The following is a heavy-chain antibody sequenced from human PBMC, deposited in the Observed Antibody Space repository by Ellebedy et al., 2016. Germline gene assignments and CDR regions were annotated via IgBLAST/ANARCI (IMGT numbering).Heavy chain of an antibody. J-gene: IGHJ4*02. D-gene: IGHD3-22*01. CDR2: IYYSGST. V-gene: IGHV4-39*01. CDR3: ARQPISLDSSGYYGHFDY. Sequence: SETLSLTCTVSGGSISSSSYYWGWIRQPPGKGLEWIGSIYYSGSTYYNPSLKSRVTISVDTSKNQFSLKLSSVTAADTAVYYCARQPISLDSSGYYGHFDYWGQGTLVTVSS. CDR1: GGSISSSSYY.